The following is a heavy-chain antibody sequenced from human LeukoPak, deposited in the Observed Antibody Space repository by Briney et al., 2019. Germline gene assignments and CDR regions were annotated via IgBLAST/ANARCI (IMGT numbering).Heavy chain of an antibody. J-gene: IGHJ4*02. D-gene: IGHD2-15*01. CDR2: IYYSGST. CDR3: ARGLGVVVVAAPDY. Sequence: PSETLSLTCTVSGGSISSSSYYWGWIRQPPGKGLEWIGSIYYSGSTYYNPSLKSRVTISVDTSKNQFSLKLSSVTAADTAVYYCARGLGVVVVAAPDYWGQGTLVTVSS. V-gene: IGHV4-39*07. CDR1: GGSISSSSYY.